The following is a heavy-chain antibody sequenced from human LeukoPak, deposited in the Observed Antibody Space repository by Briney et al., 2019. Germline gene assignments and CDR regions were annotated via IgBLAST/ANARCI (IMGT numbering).Heavy chain of an antibody. CDR2: IYYSGSI. V-gene: IGHV4-61*01. CDR1: GGSVSSGSYY. Sequence: SETLSLTCTVSGGSVSSGSYYWSWIRQPPGKGLEWIGYIYYSGSINYNPSLKSRVTISVDTSKNQFSLKLSSVTAADTAVYYCARVFKDPGYGDYVFDYWGQGTLVTVSS. J-gene: IGHJ4*02. D-gene: IGHD4-17*01. CDR3: ARVFKDPGYGDYVFDY.